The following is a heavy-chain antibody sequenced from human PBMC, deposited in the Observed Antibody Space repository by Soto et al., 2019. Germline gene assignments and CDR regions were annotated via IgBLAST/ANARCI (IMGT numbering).Heavy chain of an antibody. D-gene: IGHD3-10*01. Sequence: GGSLRLSCAASGFTFSNYAMNWVRQAPGKGLEWVSTIGGTGGSTYYADSVKGRFTISRDNSKNTLDLHMNSLRVEDTAVYFCAKGGDYGSGTYRPLDYWGQGTLVTVSS. J-gene: IGHJ4*02. CDR2: IGGTGGST. CDR1: GFTFSNYA. CDR3: AKGGDYGSGTYRPLDY. V-gene: IGHV3-23*01.